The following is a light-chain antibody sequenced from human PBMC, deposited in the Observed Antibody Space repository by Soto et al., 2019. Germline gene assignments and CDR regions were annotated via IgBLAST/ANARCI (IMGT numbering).Light chain of an antibody. CDR3: SSYTSSSTRV. J-gene: IGLJ2*01. CDR2: DVS. CDR1: SSDVGGYNY. V-gene: IGLV2-14*01. Sequence: QSALTQPASVSGSPGQSITISCTGTSSDVGGYNYVSWYQQHPGKAPKLIIYDVSNRPSGVSNRFSGSKSGNTASLTISGLQDEDEADYYCSSYTSSSTRVFGGGTKLTVL.